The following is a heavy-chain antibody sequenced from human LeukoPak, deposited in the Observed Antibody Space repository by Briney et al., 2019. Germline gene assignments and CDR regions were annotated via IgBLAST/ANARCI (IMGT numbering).Heavy chain of an antibody. J-gene: IGHJ2*01. Sequence: PSETLSLTCTVSGGSISSYYWSWIRQPPVKGLEWIGYIYYSGSTNYNPSLKSRVTISVDTSKNQFSLKLSSVTAADTAVYYCARLAVEQGHAPFDLWGRGTLVTVSS. CDR3: ARLAVEQGHAPFDL. CDR1: GGSISSYY. CDR2: IYYSGST. V-gene: IGHV4-59*08. D-gene: IGHD6-19*01.